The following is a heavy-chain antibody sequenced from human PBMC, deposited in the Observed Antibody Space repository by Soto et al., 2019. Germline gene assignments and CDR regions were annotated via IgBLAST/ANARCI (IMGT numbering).Heavy chain of an antibody. V-gene: IGHV3-23*01. CDR2: ISGSGGST. CDR3: AKDWGDIVVVPAAMLDY. Sequence: GGSLRLSCAASGFTFSSYAMSWVRQAPGKGLEWVSAISGSGGSTYYADSVKGRFTISRDNSKNTLYLQMNSLRAEDTAVYYCAKDWGDIVVVPAAMLDYWGQGTLVTVSS. CDR1: GFTFSSYA. D-gene: IGHD2-2*01. J-gene: IGHJ4*02.